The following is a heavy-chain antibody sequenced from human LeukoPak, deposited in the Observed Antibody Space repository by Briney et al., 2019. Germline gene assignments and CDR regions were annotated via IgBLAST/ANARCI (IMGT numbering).Heavy chain of an antibody. CDR3: ARADSSGWSGCGMDV. D-gene: IGHD6-19*01. J-gene: IGHJ6*04. CDR2: INAGNGNT. V-gene: IGHV1-3*01. CDR1: GYTFTSYA. Sequence: ASVKVSCKAAGYTFTSYAMHWVRQAPGQRLEGMGWINAGNGNTKYSQKFQGRVTITRDTSASTAYMELSSLRSEDTAVYYCARADSSGWSGCGMDVWGKGTTVTVSS.